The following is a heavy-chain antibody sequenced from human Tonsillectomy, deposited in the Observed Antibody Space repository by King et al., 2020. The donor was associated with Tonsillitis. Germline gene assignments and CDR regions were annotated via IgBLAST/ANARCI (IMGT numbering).Heavy chain of an antibody. D-gene: IGHD4-11*01. CDR1: GGTFSTYA. J-gene: IGHJ4*02. CDR3: ARNYYSNYDAYYFDY. V-gene: IGHV1-69*06. CDR2: IIPIFGTP. Sequence: QLVQSGAEVKKPGSSVKVSCKASGGTFSTYAISWVRQAPGQGLEWMGGIIPIFGTPNYAQKFPGRVTITADKSTSTAYMELSSLRSEDAAVYFCARNYYSNYDAYYFDYWGQGTLVTVSS.